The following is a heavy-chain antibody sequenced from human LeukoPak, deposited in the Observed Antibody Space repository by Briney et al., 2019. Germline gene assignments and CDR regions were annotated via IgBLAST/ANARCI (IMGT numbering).Heavy chain of an antibody. CDR1: GLAFSTYS. V-gene: IGHV3-30-3*01. CDR2: ISHDGSNK. J-gene: IGHJ4*02. D-gene: IGHD6-13*01. Sequence: PGGSLRLSCAASGLAFSTYSFNWVRQAPGKGLDWVAVISHDGSNKYYAESLRGRFTISRDNSKNTLYLQMNSLRAEDTAVYYCASEGMESSSWYYWGQGTLVTVSS. CDR3: ASEGMESSSWYY.